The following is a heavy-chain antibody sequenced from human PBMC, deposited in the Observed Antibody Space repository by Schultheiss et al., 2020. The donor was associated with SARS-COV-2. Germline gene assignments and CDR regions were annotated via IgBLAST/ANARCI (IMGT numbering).Heavy chain of an antibody. J-gene: IGHJ4*02. CDR3: ARDQGTFGYMVFDY. D-gene: IGHD5-18*01. CDR2: IYHSGST. V-gene: IGHV4-30-2*01. Sequence: LRLSCAVSGGSISSGAFSWSWIRQPPGKGLEWIGYIYHSGSTYYNPSLKSRVTMSVDTSKNQFSLKLSSVTAADTAIYYCARDQGTFGYMVFDYWGQGTLVTVSS. CDR1: GGSISSGAFS.